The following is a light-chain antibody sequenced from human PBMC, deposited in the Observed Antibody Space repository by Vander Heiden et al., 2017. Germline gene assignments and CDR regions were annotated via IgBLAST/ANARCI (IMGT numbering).Light chain of an antibody. V-gene: IGKV3-15*01. CDR1: QDVYGN. CDR2: RAS. Sequence: IVMPQSPATLSVSPGERATLSCRASQDVYGNLAWYQQRPGQAPRLLIYRASTRATGIPARFTGRGSGTEFTLTISSLQSEDFAVYYCQQYHIWWTFGQGTKVEI. CDR3: QQYHIWWT. J-gene: IGKJ1*01.